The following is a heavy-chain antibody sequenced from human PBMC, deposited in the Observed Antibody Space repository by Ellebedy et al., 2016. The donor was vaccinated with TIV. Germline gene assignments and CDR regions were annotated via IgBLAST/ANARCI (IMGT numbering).Heavy chain of an antibody. CDR1: GYTFTGHY. CDR3: AREMLGDNKSFDY. D-gene: IGHD1-26*01. J-gene: IGHJ4*02. V-gene: IGHV1-2*02. CDR2: INPNSGVT. Sequence: ASVKVSXXASGYTFTGHYMHWVRQAPGQGPEWVGCINPNSGVTAYPPKFQGMVTVTRDTSVSIVSMDLSSLRSDDTALYYCAREMLGDNKSFDYWGQGTLVTVSS.